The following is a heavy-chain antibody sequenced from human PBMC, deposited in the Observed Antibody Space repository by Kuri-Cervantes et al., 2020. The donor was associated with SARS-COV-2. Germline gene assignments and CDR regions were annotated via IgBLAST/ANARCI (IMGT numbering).Heavy chain of an antibody. CDR2: IKSKTDGGTT. Sequence: GGSLRLSCAASGFTFSSYAMHWVRQAPGKGLEWVGRIKSKTDGGTTDYAAPVKGRFTISRDDSKNTLYLQMNSLETEDTAVYYCTTDPNYDFWSGYPQFDYWGQGTLVTVSS. J-gene: IGHJ4*02. CDR1: GFTFSSYA. CDR3: TTDPNYDFWSGYPQFDY. D-gene: IGHD3-3*01. V-gene: IGHV3-15*01.